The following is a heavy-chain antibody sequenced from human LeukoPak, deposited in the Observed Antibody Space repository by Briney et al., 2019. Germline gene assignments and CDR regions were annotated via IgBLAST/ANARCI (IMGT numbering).Heavy chain of an antibody. CDR2: INHSGST. CDR3: ARCPSKIAARPGRDY. CDR1: GGSFSGYY. D-gene: IGHD6-6*01. J-gene: IGHJ4*02. V-gene: IGHV4-34*01. Sequence: SSETLSLTCAVYGGSFSGYYWSWIRQPPGKGLEWIGEINHSGSTNYNPSLKSRVTISVDTSKNQFSLKLSSVTAADTAVYYCARCPSKIAARPGRDYWGQGTLVTVSS.